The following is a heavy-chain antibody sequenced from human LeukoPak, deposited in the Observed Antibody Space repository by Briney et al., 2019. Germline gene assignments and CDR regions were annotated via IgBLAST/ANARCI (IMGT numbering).Heavy chain of an antibody. CDR2: IKQDGSEK. Sequence: GGSLRLSCAASGFTFSNYWMSWVRQAPGKGLEWVANIKQDGSEKYYVDSVKGRFTISRDNAKNSLYLQMNSLRAEDTAVYYCAREDIAVAGCNDYWGQGTLVTVSS. CDR1: GFTFSNYW. J-gene: IGHJ4*02. V-gene: IGHV3-7*01. D-gene: IGHD6-19*01. CDR3: AREDIAVAGCNDY.